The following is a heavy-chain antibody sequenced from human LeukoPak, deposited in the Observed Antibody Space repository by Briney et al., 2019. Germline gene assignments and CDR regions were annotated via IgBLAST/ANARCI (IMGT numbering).Heavy chain of an antibody. CDR2: IHPSGGST. CDR3: ARVSPAYYYYGMDV. Sequence: ASVKVSCKASGYTFTGYYMHWVRQAPGQGLEWMGIIHPSGGSTRYAQNFQGRVTMTRDTSTSTVYMELSSLRSEDTAVYYCARVSPAYYYYGMDVWGQGTTVTVSS. CDR1: GYTFTGYY. V-gene: IGHV1-46*01. J-gene: IGHJ6*02.